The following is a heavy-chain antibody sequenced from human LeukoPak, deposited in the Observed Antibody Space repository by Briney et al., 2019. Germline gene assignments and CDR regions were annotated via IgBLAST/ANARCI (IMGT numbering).Heavy chain of an antibody. CDR1: GFTFSSYG. Sequence: GGSLRLSCAASGFTFSSYGMHWVRQAPGKGLEWVSFIYSGGNTYYADSVKGRFTISRDNSKNTVHLQMNSLRAEDTAMYYYARRAGDYSHPYDYWGQGTLVTVSS. CDR3: ARRAGDYSHPYDY. D-gene: IGHD3-22*01. CDR2: IYSGGNT. J-gene: IGHJ4*02. V-gene: IGHV3-53*01.